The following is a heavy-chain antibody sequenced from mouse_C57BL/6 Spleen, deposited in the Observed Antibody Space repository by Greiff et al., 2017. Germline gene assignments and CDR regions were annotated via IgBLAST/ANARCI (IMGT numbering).Heavy chain of an antibody. CDR3: ARDPHYYGSSYFDY. CDR1: GFTFSDYY. J-gene: IGHJ2*01. CDR2: INYDGSST. D-gene: IGHD1-1*01. Sequence: KLVESEGGLVQPGSSMKLSCTASGFTFSDYYMAWVRQVPEKGLEWVANINYDGSSTYYLDSLKSRFIISRDNAKNILYLQMSSLKSEDTATYYCARDPHYYGSSYFDYWGQGTTLTVSS. V-gene: IGHV5-16*01.